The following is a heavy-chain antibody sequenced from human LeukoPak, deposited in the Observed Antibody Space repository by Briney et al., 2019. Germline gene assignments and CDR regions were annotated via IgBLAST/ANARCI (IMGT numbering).Heavy chain of an antibody. V-gene: IGHV3-30-3*01. CDR3: ARDFFPIVDSSWYEIGY. CDR1: GFTFNDYA. D-gene: IGHD6-13*01. J-gene: IGHJ4*02. CDR2: ISYDGYDQ. Sequence: GGSLRLSCAASGFTFNDYAMYWVRQAPGKGLEWVTLISYDGYDQSYADSVRGRFTISRDNSKNTPYLQMDSLRTEDTAVYYCARDFFPIVDSSWYEIGYWGQGTLVTVSS.